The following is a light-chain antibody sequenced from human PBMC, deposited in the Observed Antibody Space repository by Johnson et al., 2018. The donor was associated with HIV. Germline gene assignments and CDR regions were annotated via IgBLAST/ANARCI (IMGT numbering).Light chain of an antibody. CDR1: SSNIGNNY. J-gene: IGLJ1*01. V-gene: IGLV1-51*01. Sequence: QSVLTQPPSVSEAPGQKVTISCSGSSSNIGNNYVSWYQQLPGTAPKLLIYDNNKRPSGTPDRFSGSKSGTSATLGITGLQTGDEADYYCGTWDSSLSAGVFGSGTKVTVL. CDR3: GTWDSSLSAGV. CDR2: DNN.